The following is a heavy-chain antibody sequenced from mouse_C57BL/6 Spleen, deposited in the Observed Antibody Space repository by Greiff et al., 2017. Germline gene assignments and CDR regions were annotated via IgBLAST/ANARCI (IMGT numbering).Heavy chain of an antibody. CDR2: INPGSGGT. J-gene: IGHJ2*01. CDR3: AKAAAGGGYYFDY. Sequence: VQLQQSGAELVRPGTSVKVSCKASGYAFTNYLIEWVKQRPGQGLEWIGVINPGSGGTNYNEKFKGKATLTADKSSSTAYMQLSSLTSEDSAVYVCAKAAAGGGYYFDYWGQGTTLTVSS. V-gene: IGHV1-54*01. D-gene: IGHD1-1*02. CDR1: GYAFTNYL.